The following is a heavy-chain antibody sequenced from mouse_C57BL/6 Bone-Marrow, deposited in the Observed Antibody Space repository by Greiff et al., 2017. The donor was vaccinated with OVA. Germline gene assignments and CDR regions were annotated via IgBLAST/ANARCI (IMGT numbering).Heavy chain of an antibody. J-gene: IGHJ3*01. V-gene: IGHV1-59*01. CDR2: IDPSDSYT. Sequence: QVHLQQPGAELVRPGTSVKLSCKASGYTFTSYWMHWVKQRPGQGLEWIGVIDPSDSYTNYNQKFKGKATLTVDTSSSTAYMQLSSLTSEDSAVYYCARAGVYYYGSSLAWFAYWGQGTLVTVSA. CDR3: ARAGVYYYGSSLAWFAY. CDR1: GYTFTSYW. D-gene: IGHD1-1*01.